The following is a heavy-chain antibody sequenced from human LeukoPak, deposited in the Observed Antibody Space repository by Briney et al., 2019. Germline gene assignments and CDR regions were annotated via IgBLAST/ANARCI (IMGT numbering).Heavy chain of an antibody. J-gene: IGHJ1*01. V-gene: IGHV4-34*01. CDR1: GGSFSGYY. CDR3: ARGSKTLLGYSYFQH. Sequence: TSETLSLTCAVYGGSFSGYYWSWIRQPPGKGLEWIGEINHSGSTNYNPSLKSRVTISVDTSKNQFSLKLSCVTAADTAVYYCARGSKTLLGYSYFQHWGQGTLVTVSS. D-gene: IGHD2-15*01. CDR2: INHSGST.